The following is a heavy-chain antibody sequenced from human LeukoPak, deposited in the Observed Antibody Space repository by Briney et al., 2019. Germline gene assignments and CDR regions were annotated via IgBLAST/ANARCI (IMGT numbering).Heavy chain of an antibody. J-gene: IGHJ4*02. D-gene: IGHD3-10*01. Sequence: GESLKISCKGSGYTFTSYDINWVRQATGQGLEWMGWMNPNSGNTGYAQKFQGRVTMTRNTSISTAYMELSSLRSEDTAVYYCARVRYYGSGSSFDYWGQGTLVTVSS. CDR2: MNPNSGNT. CDR1: GYTFTSYD. CDR3: ARVRYYGSGSSFDY. V-gene: IGHV1-8*01.